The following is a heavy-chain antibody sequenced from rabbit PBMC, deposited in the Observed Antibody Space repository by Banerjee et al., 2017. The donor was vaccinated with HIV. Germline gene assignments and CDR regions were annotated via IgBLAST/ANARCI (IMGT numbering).Heavy chain of an antibody. CDR3: ARSYAGYIGYDDLDL. V-gene: IGHV1S40*01. D-gene: IGHD7-1*01. J-gene: IGHJ3*01. Sequence: QSLEESGGDLVKPGASLTLTCTASGFSFSSGYYMCWVRQAPGTGLEWIGTIAAGSNGGTWYESWVNGRCTISKTSSTTVTLQLNSLTAADTATYFCARSYAGYIGYDDLDLWGQGTLVTVS. CDR2: IAAGSNGGT. CDR1: GFSFSSGYY.